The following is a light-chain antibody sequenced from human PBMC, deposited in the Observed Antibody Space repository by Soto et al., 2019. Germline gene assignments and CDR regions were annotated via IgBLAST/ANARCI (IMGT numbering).Light chain of an antibody. CDR1: QSFSRNY. V-gene: IGKV3-20*01. Sequence: EIVLTQSPGTLSLSPGERATLSCRASQSFSRNYLAWDQQIPGQAPRLLIYGASSRATGIPDRFSGGGSGTDFTLTINRLEPEDFAVYFCQQYGSSPVTFGQGTKLEIK. CDR2: GAS. J-gene: IGKJ2*01. CDR3: QQYGSSPVT.